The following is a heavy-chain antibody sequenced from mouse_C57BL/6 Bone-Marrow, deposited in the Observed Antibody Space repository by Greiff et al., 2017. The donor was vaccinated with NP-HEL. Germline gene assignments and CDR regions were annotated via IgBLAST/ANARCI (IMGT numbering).Heavy chain of an antibody. CDR2: IYPGSGNT. D-gene: IGHD1-1*01. CDR3: ARSSVLRFYYAMDY. V-gene: IGHV1-76*01. Sequence: QVQLQQSGAELVRPGASVKLSCKASGYTFTDYYINWVKQRPGQGLEWIARIYPGSGNTYYNEKFKGKATLTAEKSSSTAYMQLSSLTSEDSAVYFCARSSVLRFYYAMDYWGQGTSVTVSS. J-gene: IGHJ4*01. CDR1: GYTFTDYY.